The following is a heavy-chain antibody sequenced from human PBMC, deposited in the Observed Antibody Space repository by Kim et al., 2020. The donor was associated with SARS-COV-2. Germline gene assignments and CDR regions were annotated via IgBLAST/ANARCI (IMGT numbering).Heavy chain of an antibody. CDR3: AKDIHIAAAENWYFDL. Sequence: GGSLRLSCAASGFTFGDYAMHWVRQAPGKGLEWVSGISWNSGSIGYADSVMGRFTISRDNAKNSLYLQMNSLRAEDTALYYCAKDIHIAAAENWYFDLWGRGTLVTVSS. J-gene: IGHJ2*01. CDR2: ISWNSGSI. CDR1: GFTFGDYA. D-gene: IGHD6-13*01. V-gene: IGHV3-9*01.